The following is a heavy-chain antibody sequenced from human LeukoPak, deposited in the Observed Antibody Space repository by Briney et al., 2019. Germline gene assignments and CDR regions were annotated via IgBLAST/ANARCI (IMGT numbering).Heavy chain of an antibody. Sequence: ESSETLSLTCTVSGYSISSGYYWGWIRQPPGKGLEWIGSIYHSGSTYYNPSLKSRVTISVDTSKNQFSLKLSSVTAADTAVYYCARCHPHWFDPWGQGTLVTVSS. V-gene: IGHV4-38-2*02. CDR1: GYSISSGYY. D-gene: IGHD5/OR15-5a*01. CDR3: ARCHPHWFDP. J-gene: IGHJ5*02. CDR2: IYHSGST.